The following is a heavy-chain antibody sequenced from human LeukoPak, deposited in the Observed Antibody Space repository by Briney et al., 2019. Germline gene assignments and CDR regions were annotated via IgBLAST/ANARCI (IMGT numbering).Heavy chain of an antibody. V-gene: IGHV4-59*02. J-gene: IGHJ4*02. CDR2: VYYSGTTSGST. D-gene: IGHD3-10*01. CDR1: GGSVSSSY. CDR3: ARQAGPGRPIT. Sequence: PSETLSLTCTVSGGSVSSSYWSWIRQPPGKGLEWIGHVYYSGTTSGSTNYNPSLKSRVTVSIDTSKNQFSLQVHSVTAADTAVYYCARQAGPGRPITWGQGTLVTVSS.